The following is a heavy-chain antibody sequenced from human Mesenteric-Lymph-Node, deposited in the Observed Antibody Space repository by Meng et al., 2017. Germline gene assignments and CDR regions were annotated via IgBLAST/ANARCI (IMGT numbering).Heavy chain of an antibody. D-gene: IGHD2-21*02. CDR3: ARELDAVGVTAYDL. V-gene: IGHV4-4*02. CDR1: GCSISSNNL. Sequence: HVHLQEACRGLVKPSGTLSLTCAVPGCSISSNNLCSWVRQPPGKGLEWIGEVYHNGNANYSPSLKSRVTISVDKSKNQFSLKLSFVAAADTAIYYCARELDAVGVTAYDLWGQGTLVTVSS. J-gene: IGHJ4*02. CDR2: VYHNGNA.